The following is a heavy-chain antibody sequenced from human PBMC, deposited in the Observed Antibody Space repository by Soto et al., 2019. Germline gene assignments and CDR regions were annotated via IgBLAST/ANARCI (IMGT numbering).Heavy chain of an antibody. Sequence: SETLSLTCVVSNFSISSGYYWGWIRQSPGKGLEWIASIYRSGTTSYNPSLKSRVTISVDPSKNQFSLMLTAVTAADTAVYYCARTHSGSYYSVFNYWGRGSPVTVSS. D-gene: IGHD1-26*01. V-gene: IGHV4-38-2*01. CDR3: ARTHSGSYYSVFNY. CDR2: IYRSGTT. J-gene: IGHJ4*02. CDR1: NFSISSGYY.